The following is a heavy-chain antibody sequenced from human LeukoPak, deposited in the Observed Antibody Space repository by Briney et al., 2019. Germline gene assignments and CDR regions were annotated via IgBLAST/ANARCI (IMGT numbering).Heavy chain of an antibody. CDR3: ARFSDSWNYDY. CDR2: VNPNSGDT. V-gene: IGHV1-2*06. J-gene: IGHJ4*02. Sequence: ASVKVSCKASGYTFTGYFIHWVRQAPGQGLEWMGRVNPNSGDTNYAQKFQGRVTMTRDTSISTAYMELSRVRSDDTALYYCARFSDSWNYDYWGQGTLVTVSS. CDR1: GYTFTGYF. D-gene: IGHD1-7*01.